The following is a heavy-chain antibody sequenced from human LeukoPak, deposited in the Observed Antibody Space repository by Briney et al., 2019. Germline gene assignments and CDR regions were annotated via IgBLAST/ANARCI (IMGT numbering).Heavy chain of an antibody. CDR1: GYTLTELS. D-gene: IGHD5-18*01. Sequence: ASVKVSCKVSGYTLTELSVHWVRQAPGKGLEWMGGFDPEDGETIYAQKFQGRVTMTEDTSTDTAYMELSSLRSEDTAVYYCAWSPRGYSYGNWFDPWGQGTLVTGSS. CDR3: AWSPRGYSYGNWFDP. V-gene: IGHV1-24*01. CDR2: FDPEDGET. J-gene: IGHJ5*02.